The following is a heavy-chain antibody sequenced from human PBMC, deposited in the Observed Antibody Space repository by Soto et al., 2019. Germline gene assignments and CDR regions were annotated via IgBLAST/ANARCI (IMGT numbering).Heavy chain of an antibody. V-gene: IGHV3-74*01. D-gene: IGHD5-18*01. CDR3: DIEVILGYVLRGMDV. CDR1: KFTITSYW. Sequence: EVQLVESGGGLVQPGGSVRLSCAASKFTITSYWMHWVRQAPGKGLVWVSRINSDGSSISYADAVKGRFTISRDNTKKTLYLQMNSLGVEDTAVYYCDIEVILGYVLRGMDVWGQGTTVTV. CDR2: INSDGSSI. J-gene: IGHJ6*02.